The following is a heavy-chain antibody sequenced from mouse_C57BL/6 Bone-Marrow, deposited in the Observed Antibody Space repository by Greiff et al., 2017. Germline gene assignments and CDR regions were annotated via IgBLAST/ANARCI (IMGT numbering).Heavy chain of an antibody. J-gene: IGHJ2*02. V-gene: IGHV1-81*01. CDR1: GYTFTSYG. Sequence: QVQLQQSGAELARPGASVKLSCKASGYTFTSYGIRWVKQRTGQGLEWIGEINPRSGNTNYNEKFKGKATLTADKSSSTAYMELRRLTSEDSTVYCCAIGGLLRLNDLDYGGQGTSLTVSS. CDR3: AIGGLLRLNDLDY. D-gene: IGHD1-1*02. CDR2: INPRSGNT.